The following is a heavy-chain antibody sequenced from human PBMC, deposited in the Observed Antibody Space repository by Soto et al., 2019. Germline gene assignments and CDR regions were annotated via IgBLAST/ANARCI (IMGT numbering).Heavy chain of an antibody. CDR1: GGSFTSNNW. V-gene: IGHV4-4*02. D-gene: IGHD5-12*01. J-gene: IGHJ6*02. CDR3: GRGGRDGYNYYDYYGMDV. CDR2: IYRTGST. Sequence: SETLSLTCAVSGGSFTSNNWWTWVRQPPGQGLEWIGEIYRTGSTNYNPSLKSRVTISLDKSENQFSLKLSSVTAADTALYYWGRGGRDGYNYYDYYGMDVWGQGTTVTVSS.